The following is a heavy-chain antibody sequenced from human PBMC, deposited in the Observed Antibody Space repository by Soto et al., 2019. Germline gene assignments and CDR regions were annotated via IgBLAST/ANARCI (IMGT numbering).Heavy chain of an antibody. V-gene: IGHV3-23*04. CDR1: GFTFRNFA. Sequence: EAQLVESGGELVQPGGSLRLSCAASGFTFRNFAMTWVRQAPGKGLEWVSGISGSGRMTYYAHSVKGRFTISRDNSKNTLYLQMDSLRAEDTATYYCVRDGLDYYDTERLYFDNWGQGTLVTVSS. J-gene: IGHJ4*02. CDR2: ISGSGRMT. D-gene: IGHD3-22*01. CDR3: VRDGLDYYDTERLYFDN.